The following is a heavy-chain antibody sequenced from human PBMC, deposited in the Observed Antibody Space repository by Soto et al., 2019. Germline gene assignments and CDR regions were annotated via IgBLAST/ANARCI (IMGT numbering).Heavy chain of an antibody. Sequence: ASVKVSCKASGYTFTDKYMHWVRQAPGQGLEWMGWINPNSGGTKYAQKFQGRVTMTRDTSISTAYMELSRLISDDTAVFYCVTGHYDSSGRDYWGQGTLVTVS. V-gene: IGHV1-2*02. CDR1: GYTFTDKY. CDR3: VTGHYDSSGRDY. CDR2: INPNSGGT. J-gene: IGHJ4*02. D-gene: IGHD3-22*01.